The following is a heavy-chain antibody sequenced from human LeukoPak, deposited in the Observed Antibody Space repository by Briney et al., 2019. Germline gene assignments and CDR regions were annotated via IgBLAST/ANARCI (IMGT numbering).Heavy chain of an antibody. J-gene: IGHJ4*02. CDR1: GFTFRRYE. CDR2: LSSSGSAF. CDR3: ARSARLMKGVVEVNALDD. V-gene: IGHV3-48*03. Sequence: GGSLRLSCEDSGFTFRRYEMNWVRQAPGKGLEWIAYLSSSGSAFSYADSVKGRFTIARDNAKNSVYLEMNRLRADDTAVYYCARSARLMKGVVEVNALDDWGQGTLVTVSS. D-gene: IGHD3-3*01.